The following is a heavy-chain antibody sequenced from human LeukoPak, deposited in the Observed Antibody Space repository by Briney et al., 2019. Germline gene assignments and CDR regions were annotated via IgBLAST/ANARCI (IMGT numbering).Heavy chain of an antibody. CDR2: IWSDGNKK. D-gene: IGHD3-10*01. CDR1: GFTFSSYG. V-gene: IGHV3-33*01. CDR3: ARAYYHASGGAFGMDV. J-gene: IGHJ6*02. Sequence: GGSLRLSCAASGFTFSSYGMHWVRQAPGKGLEWVALIWSDGNKKDYVDSVKGRFTISRDNSKKTLYLQMNSLRAEDTALYYCARAYYHASGGAFGMDVWGQGTTVTVSS.